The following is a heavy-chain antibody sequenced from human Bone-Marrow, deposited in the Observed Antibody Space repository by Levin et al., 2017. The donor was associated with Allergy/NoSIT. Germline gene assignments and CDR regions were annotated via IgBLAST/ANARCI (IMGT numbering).Heavy chain of an antibody. CDR2: IYYTGRS. J-gene: IGHJ6*02. D-gene: IGHD1-26*01. Sequence: SQTLSLTCSVSGVSISSGGYYWTWIRQHPGKGLEWIGFIYYTGRSYQNPSLKSRMTLSVDTSKNQFALKLSSVTAADTAVYYCTGADSAREGGYYYGMDVWGPGTTVTVSS. CDR3: TGADSAREGGYYYGMDV. CDR1: GVSISSGGYY. V-gene: IGHV4-31*03.